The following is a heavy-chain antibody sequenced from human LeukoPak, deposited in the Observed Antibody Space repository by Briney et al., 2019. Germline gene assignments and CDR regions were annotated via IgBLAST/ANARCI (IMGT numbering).Heavy chain of an antibody. CDR1: GLTFSSHD. Sequence: PGESLTLPCAASGLTFSSHDMHWVRQPTAKDVDWVSVIGTAGNTYYAASVKGRFTISRENAKNSLYLQMDNLRAEDTAVYYCARSKSYGSSWTDFDCWGQGTLVTVSS. CDR2: IGTAGNT. CDR3: ARSKSYGSSWTDFDC. D-gene: IGHD6-13*01. V-gene: IGHV3-13*01. J-gene: IGHJ4*02.